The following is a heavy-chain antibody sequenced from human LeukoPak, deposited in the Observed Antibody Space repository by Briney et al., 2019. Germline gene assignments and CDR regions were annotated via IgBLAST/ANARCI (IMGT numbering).Heavy chain of an antibody. CDR1: GGSISSYY. J-gene: IGHJ4*02. CDR2: IYSSGST. Sequence: SETLSLTCTVSGGSISSYYCSWIRQPPGKGLEWIGHIYSSGSTNYNPSLKSRVTISVDTSKNQFSLKLSSVTAADTAVYYCARNYDSSGYTAFGYWGRGTLVTVSS. CDR3: ARNYDSSGYTAFGY. V-gene: IGHV4-59*01. D-gene: IGHD3-22*01.